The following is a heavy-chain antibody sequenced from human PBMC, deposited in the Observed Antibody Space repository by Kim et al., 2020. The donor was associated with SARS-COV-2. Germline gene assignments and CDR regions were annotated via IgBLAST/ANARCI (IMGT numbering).Heavy chain of an antibody. CDR1: GFTFSAYA. J-gene: IGHJ5*02. V-gene: IGHV3-30*14. CDR2: ISSVGSYK. Sequence: GGSLRLSCAASGFTFSAYAMLWVRQAPGKGPEWVAAISSVGSYKFYADSVKGRFTISRDSSKNTLYLQMNSLGAEDTAVYYCARPGVGGRTYWFDPWGQGTLVTVSS. D-gene: IGHD2-8*01. CDR3: ARPGVGGRTYWFDP.